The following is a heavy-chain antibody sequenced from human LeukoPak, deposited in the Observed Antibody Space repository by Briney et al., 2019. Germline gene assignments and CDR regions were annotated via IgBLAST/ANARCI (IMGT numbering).Heavy chain of an antibody. V-gene: IGHV3-20*04. CDR2: INWNGGST. CDR3: AKDMSSLVSAAIPNFDY. CDR1: GFTFDDYG. J-gene: IGHJ4*02. D-gene: IGHD2-2*02. Sequence: PGGSLRLSCAASGFTFDDYGMSWVRQAPGKGLEWVSGINWNGGSTGYADSVKGRFTISRDNSKNTLYLQMNSLRAEDTAVYYCAKDMSSLVSAAIPNFDYWGQGTLVTVSS.